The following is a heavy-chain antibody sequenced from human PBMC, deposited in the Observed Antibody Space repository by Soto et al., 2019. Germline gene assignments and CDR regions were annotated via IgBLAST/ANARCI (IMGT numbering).Heavy chain of an antibody. J-gene: IGHJ5*02. Sequence: SGKNSCKRSGDTFTSYHMHRVQEAPGQKLEWMGIINPSGSSTSYAQKFQGRVTMTRDTSTSTVYMELSSLRSEDTAVYYCARDLSRLGYGGIAPFDPWGQGTLVTVSS. CDR3: ARDLSRLGYGGIAPFDP. V-gene: IGHV1-46*03. D-gene: IGHD5-18*01. CDR1: GDTFTSYH. CDR2: INPSGSST.